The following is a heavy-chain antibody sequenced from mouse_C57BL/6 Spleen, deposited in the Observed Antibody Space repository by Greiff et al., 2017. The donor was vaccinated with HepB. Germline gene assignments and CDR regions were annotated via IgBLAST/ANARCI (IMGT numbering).Heavy chain of an antibody. CDR2: IDPSDSYT. CDR1: GYTFTSYW. V-gene: IGHV1-69*01. CDR3: ARGGGNYEGWFAY. J-gene: IGHJ3*01. D-gene: IGHD2-1*01. Sequence: QVQLKQPGAELVMPGASVKLSCKASGYTFTSYWMHWVKQRPGQGLEWIGEIDPSDSYTNYNQKFKGKSTLTVDKSSSTAYMQLSSLTSEDSAVYYGARGGGNYEGWFAYWGQGTLVTVSA.